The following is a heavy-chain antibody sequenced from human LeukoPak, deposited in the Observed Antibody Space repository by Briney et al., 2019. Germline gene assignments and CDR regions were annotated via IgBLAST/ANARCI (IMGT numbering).Heavy chain of an antibody. J-gene: IGHJ4*02. CDR1: GYTFTGYY. D-gene: IGHD6-6*01. V-gene: IGHV1-2*02. CDR2: INPNSGGT. CDR3: AREAAARIFDY. Sequence: ASVKVSCKASGYTFTGYYMHWVRQAPGQGLEWMGWINPNSGGTNYAQKFQGRVTITADKSTSTAYMELSSLRSEDTAVYYCAREAAARIFDYWGQGTLVTVSS.